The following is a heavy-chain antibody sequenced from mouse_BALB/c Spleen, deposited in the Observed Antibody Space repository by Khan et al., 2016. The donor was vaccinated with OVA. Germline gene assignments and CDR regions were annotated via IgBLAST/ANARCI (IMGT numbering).Heavy chain of an antibody. V-gene: IGHV1-4*01. CDR3: ARTHKK. CDR2: INPSSGYT. J-gene: IGHJ2*01. CDR1: GHNFTSYT. Sequence: QVQLKESGAELVRPGASVKMSCKASGHNFTSYTMHWVKQWPGQGLEWIGYINPSSGYTKYNQKFKDKATLTADKSSSTAYLQLSSLTSEDSAVYYCARTHKKWGQGTTLTVSS.